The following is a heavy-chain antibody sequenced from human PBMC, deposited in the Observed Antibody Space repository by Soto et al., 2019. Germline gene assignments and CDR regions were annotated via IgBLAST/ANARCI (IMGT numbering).Heavy chain of an antibody. Sequence: ASVKVSCKVSGYTLTELSMHWVRQAPGKGLEWMGGFDPEDGETIYAQKFQGRVTMTEDTSTDTAYMELSSLRSEDTAMFYCATDPQVAQPFSLAFDIWGQGTMVTVSS. V-gene: IGHV1-24*01. CDR2: FDPEDGET. J-gene: IGHJ3*02. D-gene: IGHD2-15*01. CDR1: GYTLTELS. CDR3: ATDPQVAQPFSLAFDI.